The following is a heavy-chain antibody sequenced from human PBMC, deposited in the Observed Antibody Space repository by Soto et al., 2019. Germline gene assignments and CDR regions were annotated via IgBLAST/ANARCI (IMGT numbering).Heavy chain of an antibody. V-gene: IGHV1-18*01. J-gene: IGHJ5*02. D-gene: IGHD3-16*02. CDR3: ARSSGGVFGIIIEGSNWLAP. Sequence: ASVKVSCKTSGYTFSNYGITWVRQAPGQPLEWLGWISLYSDGTNYAQKFQGRVSMTTDTSTTTAYMELRSLRSEDTAVYYCARSSGGVFGIIIEGSNWLAPWGQGSLVTVS. CDR1: GYTFSNYG. CDR2: ISLYSDGT.